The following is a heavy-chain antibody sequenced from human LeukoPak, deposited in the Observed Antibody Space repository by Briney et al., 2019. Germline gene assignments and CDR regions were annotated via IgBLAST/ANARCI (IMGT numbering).Heavy chain of an antibody. CDR1: GGSITSYY. Sequence: PSETLSLTCTVSGGSITSYYWSWIRQHPGKGLEWIGYIYYSGSTYYNPSLKSRVTISVDTSKNQFSLKLSSVTAADTAVYYCARAGYGDYEDAFDIWGQGTMVTVSS. D-gene: IGHD4-17*01. V-gene: IGHV4-59*06. CDR3: ARAGYGDYEDAFDI. J-gene: IGHJ3*02. CDR2: IYYSGST.